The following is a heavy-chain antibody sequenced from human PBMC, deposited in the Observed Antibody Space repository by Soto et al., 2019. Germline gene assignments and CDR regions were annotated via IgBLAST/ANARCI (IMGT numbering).Heavy chain of an antibody. CDR2: ISYDGSNK. Sequence: HRHSSAVSEVTFIGYGMHWVSPEPGKGLEWVAFISYDGSNKYYADSVKGRFTISRDNSKDTLYLQMNSLRAEDTAVYYCAKGLRFLELPGYLDAFDIWVQGTMVPVSS. J-gene: IGHJ3*02. V-gene: IGHV3-30*18. CDR1: EVTFIGYG. D-gene: IGHD3-3*01. CDR3: AKGLRFLELPGYLDAFDI.